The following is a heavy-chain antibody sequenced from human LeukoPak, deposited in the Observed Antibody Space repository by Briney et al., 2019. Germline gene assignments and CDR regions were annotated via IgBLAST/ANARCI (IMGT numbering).Heavy chain of an antibody. V-gene: IGHV4-34*01. CDR3: ARGSGFAYYFDI. D-gene: IGHD5-12*01. CDR2: INHSGST. Sequence: SETLSLTCAVYGGSFSGYYWSWIRQPPGKGLEWIGEINHSGSTNYNPSLKSRVTISVDTSKNQFSLNLSTVTAADTAVYYCARGSGFAYYFDIWGQGALVTVSS. CDR1: GGSFSGYY. J-gene: IGHJ4*02.